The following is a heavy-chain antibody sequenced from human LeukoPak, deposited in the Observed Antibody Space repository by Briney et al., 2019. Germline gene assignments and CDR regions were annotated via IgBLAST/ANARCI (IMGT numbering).Heavy chain of an antibody. CDR1: GGTFSSYA. D-gene: IGHD6-19*01. CDR3: ARDTGYSSGWYQFQDYFDY. J-gene: IGHJ4*02. Sequence: GASVKVSCKASGGTFSSYAISWVRQAPGQGLEWKGRIIPILGIANYAQKFQGRVTITADKSTSTAYMELSSLRSEDTAVYYCARDTGYSSGWYQFQDYFDYWGQGTLVTVSS. CDR2: IIPILGIA. V-gene: IGHV1-69*04.